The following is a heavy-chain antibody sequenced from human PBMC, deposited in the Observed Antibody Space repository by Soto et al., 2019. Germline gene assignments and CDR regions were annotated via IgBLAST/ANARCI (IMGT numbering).Heavy chain of an antibody. CDR1: GFTFSSYD. Sequence: GGSLRLSCAASGFTFSSYDMTWVRQSPGKGLEWVSAISGSGAFTLYADSVKGRFTISRDNSMNSLYLQMNSLRAGDTAVYYCARESARYSGYDSGGMAVWGQGTTVPVSS. CDR2: ISGSGAFT. CDR3: ARESARYSGYDSGGMAV. V-gene: IGHV3-23*01. D-gene: IGHD5-12*01. J-gene: IGHJ6*02.